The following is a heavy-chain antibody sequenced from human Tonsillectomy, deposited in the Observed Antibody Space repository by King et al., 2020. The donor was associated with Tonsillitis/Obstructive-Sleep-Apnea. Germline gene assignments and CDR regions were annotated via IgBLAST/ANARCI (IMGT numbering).Heavy chain of an antibody. J-gene: IGHJ4*02. CDR2: IYYSGST. CDR1: GGSISNTNYF. D-gene: IGHD4-17*01. CDR3: AMTTLTIYYFDY. V-gene: IGHV4-39*07. Sequence: QLQESGPGLVKPSETLSLTCAVSGGSISNTNYFWGWIRQPPGKGLEWIGGIYYSGSTDYNPSLKSRVTMSVDTSKNQFSLRLRSVTAADTAVYYCAMTTLTIYYFDYWGQGTLVTVSS.